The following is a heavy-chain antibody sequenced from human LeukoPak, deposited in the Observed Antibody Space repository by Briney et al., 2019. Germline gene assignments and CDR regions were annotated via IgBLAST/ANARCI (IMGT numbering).Heavy chain of an antibody. CDR1: KFTISSYW. V-gene: IGHV3-7*03. CDR2: IDKDADKK. D-gene: IGHD4-17*01. Sequence: GGSLRLSCATSKFTISSYWMDWVRQAPGKGLEWVATIDKDADKKYYVDSVRGRFTISRDNAKNSLYLQMNSLRAEDTALYYCAKEIGDYGDYSCGFDIWGQGTMVTVSS. CDR3: AKEIGDYGDYSCGFDI. J-gene: IGHJ3*02.